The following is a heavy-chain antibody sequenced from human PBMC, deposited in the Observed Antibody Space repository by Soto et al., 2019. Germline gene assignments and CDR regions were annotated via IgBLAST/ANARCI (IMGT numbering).Heavy chain of an antibody. D-gene: IGHD4-17*01. V-gene: IGHV4-31*03. CDR1: GGSISSGGYY. Sequence: QVQLQESGPGLVKPSQTLSLTCTVSGGSISSGGYYWSWIRQHPGKGLEWIGYIYYSGSTYYKPSLKICVTISVDASKNQFPLKLSSVTAADTAVYYCARSGGGYGDPYYYSGMDVWGQGTTVTVS. J-gene: IGHJ6*02. CDR2: IYYSGST. CDR3: ARSGGGYGDPYYYSGMDV.